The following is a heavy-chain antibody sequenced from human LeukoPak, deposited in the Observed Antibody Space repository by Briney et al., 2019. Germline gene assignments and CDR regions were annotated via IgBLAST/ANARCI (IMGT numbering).Heavy chain of an antibody. D-gene: IGHD3-3*01. CDR2: IWSDGTNK. V-gene: IGHV3-33*01. CDR1: GFTFSRYG. J-gene: IGHJ4*02. Sequence: GGSLRLSCAASGFTFSRYGMHWVRQAPGKGLEWVAVIWSDGTNKYYADSVKGRFTISRDNSQNTLYLQMNSLRAEDTAVYYCARGTTIFAVVSYPDYWGQGTLVTVPS. CDR3: ARGTTIFAVVSYPDY.